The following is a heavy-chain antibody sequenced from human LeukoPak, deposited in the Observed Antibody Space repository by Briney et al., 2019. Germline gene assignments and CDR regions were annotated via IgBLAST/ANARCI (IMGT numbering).Heavy chain of an antibody. V-gene: IGHV1-46*01. CDR1: GYTFTSYY. D-gene: IGHD5-12*01. J-gene: IGHJ5*02. CDR2: INPSCGST. Sequence: ASVKVSCKASGYTFTSYYMHWVRQAPGQGREWMGIINPSCGSTSYAQKFQGGVTMTREMSTSTVYMELSSLRSEDTAVYYCARASKGGAYVLRRWFDPWGQGTLVTVSS. CDR3: ARASKGGAYVLRRWFDP.